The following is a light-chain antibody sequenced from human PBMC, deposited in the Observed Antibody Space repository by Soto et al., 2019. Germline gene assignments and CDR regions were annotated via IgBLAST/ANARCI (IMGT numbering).Light chain of an antibody. J-gene: IGKJ1*01. CDR3: QQYGRSPRT. Sequence: IVLTQSPGTLSLSPGERATLSCRASESVSSNYLAWYQQKPGRAPRLLIYDASSRATGIPDRFSGSGSGTDFTLTISRLEPEDFAVYYCQQYGRSPRTFGQGTKVEIK. V-gene: IGKV3-20*01. CDR1: ESVSSNY. CDR2: DAS.